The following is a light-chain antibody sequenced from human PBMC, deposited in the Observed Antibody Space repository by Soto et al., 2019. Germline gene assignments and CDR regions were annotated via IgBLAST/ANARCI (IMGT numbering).Light chain of an antibody. V-gene: IGLV1-44*01. J-gene: IGLJ1*01. CDR3: AVWDDSLKAYI. Sequence: QSVLTQPPLASGAPGQRVTISCSGSRSNIGSSNVNWFQQFPGTAPKLIITVSDQRPSGVPDRFSGSKSGTSGSLAISGLQSEDEADYYCAVWDDSLKAYIFGAGTKVTVL. CDR2: VSD. CDR1: RSNIGSSN.